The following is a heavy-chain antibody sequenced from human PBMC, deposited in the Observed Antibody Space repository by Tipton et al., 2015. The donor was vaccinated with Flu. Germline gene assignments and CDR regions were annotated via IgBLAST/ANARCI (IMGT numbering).Heavy chain of an antibody. CDR3: ARGFMGAGGTGFDY. CDR2: IYSGGNT. J-gene: IGHJ4*02. Sequence: TLSLTCTVSGGSISSYYWSWIRQPAGKGLEWIGRIYSGGNTDYNPSLKSRVTMSVDTSRNQFSLKVMSVTVADTAVCYCARGFMGAGGTGFDYWGQGILVTVSS. CDR1: GGSISSYY. V-gene: IGHV4-4*07. D-gene: IGHD1-26*01.